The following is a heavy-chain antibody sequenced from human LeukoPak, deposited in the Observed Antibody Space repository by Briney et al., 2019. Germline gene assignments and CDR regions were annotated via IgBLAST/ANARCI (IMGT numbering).Heavy chain of an antibody. Sequence: SVKVSCKTSGDTFMRYAIIWVRQAPGQGLEWMGGIIPMFGAANYAQKLQGRVTFTADKSTNTVYMDLISLTSEDTAIYYCARTTSQSIVAAGDYWGQGTLVIVSS. CDR3: ARTTSQSIVAAGDY. CDR2: IIPMFGAA. CDR1: GDTFMRYA. J-gene: IGHJ4*02. D-gene: IGHD2-15*01. V-gene: IGHV1-69*06.